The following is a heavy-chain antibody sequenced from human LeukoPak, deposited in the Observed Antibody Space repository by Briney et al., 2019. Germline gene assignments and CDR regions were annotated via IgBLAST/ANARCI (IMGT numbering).Heavy chain of an antibody. D-gene: IGHD3-10*01. J-gene: IGHJ6*02. CDR1: GFTFSSYG. CDR3: AREVRGVMPSYYYYGMDV. V-gene: IGHV3-21*01. CDR2: ISSSSSYI. Sequence: KSGGSLRLSCAASGFTFSSYGMSWVRQAPGKGLEWVSSISSSSSYIYYADSVKGRFTISRDNAKNSLYLQMNSLRAEDTAVYYCAREVRGVMPSYYYYGMDVWGQGTTVTVSS.